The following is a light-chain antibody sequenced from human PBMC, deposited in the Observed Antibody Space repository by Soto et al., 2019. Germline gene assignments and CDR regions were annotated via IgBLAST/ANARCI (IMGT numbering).Light chain of an antibody. V-gene: IGKV1-27*01. CDR3: QKYSSVPV. J-gene: IGKJ3*01. Sequence: DIQMTQSPPSLSASVGDRVTITCRASQDIRNFVAWYQQKPGKAPKLLIYAASTLQSGVPSRFSGSGSGTDFTLTINSLQPEDVLTYSCQKYSSVPVFGPGTKVEIK. CDR2: AAS. CDR1: QDIRNF.